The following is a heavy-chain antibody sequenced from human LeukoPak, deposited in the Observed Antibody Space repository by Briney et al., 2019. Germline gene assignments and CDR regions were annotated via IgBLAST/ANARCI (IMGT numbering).Heavy chain of an antibody. CDR3: AKEYRDSSSWYYCYYMDV. CDR1: GFTFDDYA. J-gene: IGHJ6*03. CDR2: ISGDGGST. Sequence: PGGSLRLSCAASGFTFDDYAMHWVRQAPGKGLEWVSLISGDGGSTYYADSVKGRFTISRDNSKNSLYLQMNSLRTEDTALYYCAKEYRDSSSWYYCYYMDVWGKGTTVTVSS. D-gene: IGHD6-13*01. V-gene: IGHV3-43*02.